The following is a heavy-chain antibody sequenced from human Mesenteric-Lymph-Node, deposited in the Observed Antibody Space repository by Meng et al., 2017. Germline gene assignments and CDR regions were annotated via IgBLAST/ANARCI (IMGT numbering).Heavy chain of an antibody. V-gene: IGHV4-30-4*01. D-gene: IGHD5-12*01. CDR1: GGSISSGDYY. CDR3: AGDRRGVATVDY. Sequence: QGQLQEAGPGRGKQAQTRSRTGTVSGGSISSGDYYWSWIRQPPGKGLEWIGYIYSSGSTYYNPSLKSRITISVDTSKNQFSLRLTTVTAADTAVYYCAGDRRGVATVDYWGQGTLVTVSS. J-gene: IGHJ4*02. CDR2: IYSSGST.